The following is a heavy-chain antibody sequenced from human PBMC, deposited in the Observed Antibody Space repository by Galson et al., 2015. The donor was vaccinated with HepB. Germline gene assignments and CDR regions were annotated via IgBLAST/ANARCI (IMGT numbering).Heavy chain of an antibody. V-gene: IGHV1-3*01. J-gene: IGHJ4*02. CDR2: INAGNGNT. CDR1: GYTFTSYA. D-gene: IGHD3-10*01. Sequence: SVKVSCKASGYTFTSYAMHWVRQAPGQRLEWMGWINAGNGNTKYSQKFQGRVTITRDTSASTAYMELSSLRSEDTAVYYCAGGGGAAGLFDYWGQGTLVTVSS. CDR3: AGGGGAAGLFDY.